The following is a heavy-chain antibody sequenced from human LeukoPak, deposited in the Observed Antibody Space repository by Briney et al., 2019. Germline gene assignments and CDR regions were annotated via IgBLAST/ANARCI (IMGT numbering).Heavy chain of an antibody. CDR3: ASAPGIAAAGLPQGFDP. D-gene: IGHD6-13*01. CDR2: IIPIFGTA. CDR1: GGTFSSYA. J-gene: IGHJ5*02. V-gene: IGHV1-69*13. Sequence: ASVKVSCKASGGTFSSYAISWLRQAPGQGLEWMGGIIPIFGTANYAQKFQGRVTITADESTSTAYMELSSLRSEDTAVYYCASAPGIAAAGLPQGFDPWGQGTLVTVSS.